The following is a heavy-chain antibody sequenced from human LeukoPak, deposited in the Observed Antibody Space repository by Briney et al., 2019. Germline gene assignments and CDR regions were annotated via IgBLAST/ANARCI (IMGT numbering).Heavy chain of an antibody. CDR1: GFTFSNYA. D-gene: IGHD6-19*01. CDR2: ISYDGSNE. Sequence: GRSLRLSCAASGFTFSNYAMHWVRQAPGKGLEWVAIISYDGSNEHYADSVKGRFTISGDNSKNTLYLQMISLRADDTAIYFCARPGSEWQWLPPDYWGQGTLVTVSS. J-gene: IGHJ4*02. CDR3: ARPGSEWQWLPPDY. V-gene: IGHV3-30-3*01.